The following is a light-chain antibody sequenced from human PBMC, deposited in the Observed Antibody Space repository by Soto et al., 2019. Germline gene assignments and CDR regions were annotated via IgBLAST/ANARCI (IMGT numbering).Light chain of an antibody. Sequence: GDRVTITCRASQSISSWLAWYQQKPGKAPKLLIYDASSLESGVPSRFSGSGSGTEFTLTISSLQPDDFATYYCQQYNSYSGTFGQGTKVDIK. J-gene: IGKJ1*01. CDR1: QSISSW. CDR3: QQYNSYSGT. V-gene: IGKV1-5*01. CDR2: DAS.